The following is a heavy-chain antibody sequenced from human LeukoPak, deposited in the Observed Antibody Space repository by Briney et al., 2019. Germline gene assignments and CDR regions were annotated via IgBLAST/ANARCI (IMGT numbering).Heavy chain of an antibody. V-gene: IGHV1-46*01. J-gene: IGHJ4*02. CDR3: ARTSSDYYDSSGRQ. Sequence: ASVKVSCKASGYTFTSYYMHWVRQAPGQGLEWMGIINPSGGSTSYAQKFQGRVTITADESTSTAYVELSSLRSEDTAVYYCARTSSDYYDSSGRQWGQGTLVTVSS. CDR2: INPSGGST. CDR1: GYTFTSYY. D-gene: IGHD3-22*01.